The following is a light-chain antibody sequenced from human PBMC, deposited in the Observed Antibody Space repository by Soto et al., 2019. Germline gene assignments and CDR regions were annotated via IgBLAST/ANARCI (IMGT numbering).Light chain of an antibody. V-gene: IGKV3-11*01. Sequence: EIVLTQSPAALSLSPGERATLSCRASQSVSSYLAWYQQKPGKAPRHLIYDASNRATGIPDRFSGSGSGTDFTLTISSREPEDFAVYYCQQRSNWMYTFGQGTKLEV. CDR3: QQRSNWMYT. CDR2: DAS. J-gene: IGKJ2*01. CDR1: QSVSSY.